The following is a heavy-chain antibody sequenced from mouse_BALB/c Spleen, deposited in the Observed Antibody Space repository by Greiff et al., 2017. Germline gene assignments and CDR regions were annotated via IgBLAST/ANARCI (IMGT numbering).Heavy chain of an antibody. V-gene: IGHV5-4*02. CDR3: ARGSGTKASFDY. D-gene: IGHD4-1*01. J-gene: IGHJ2*01. CDR1: GFTFSDYY. CDR2: ISDGGSYT. Sequence: EVKVVESGGGLVKPGGSLKLSCAASGFTFSDYYMYWVRQTPEKRLEWVATISDGGSYTYYPDSVKGRFTISRDNAKNNLYLQMSSLKSEDTAMYYCARGSGTKASFDYWGQGTTLTVSS.